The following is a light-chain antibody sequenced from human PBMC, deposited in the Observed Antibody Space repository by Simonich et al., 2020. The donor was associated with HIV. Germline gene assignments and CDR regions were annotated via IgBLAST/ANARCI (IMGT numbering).Light chain of an antibody. V-gene: IGLV6-57*03. CDR3: QSYDISNHWV. CDR2: EDN. CDR1: SGSIASNY. Sequence: NFMLTQPHSVSESPGKTVTISCTRSSGSIASNYVQWYQQPPGSAPTTVIYEDNQRPSGVPDRFSGSIDSSSHSASLTISGLKTEDEADYYCQSYDISNHWVFGGGTKLTVL. J-gene: IGLJ3*02.